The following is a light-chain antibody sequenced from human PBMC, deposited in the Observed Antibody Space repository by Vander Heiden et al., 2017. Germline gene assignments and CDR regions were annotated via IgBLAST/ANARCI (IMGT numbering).Light chain of an antibody. CDR2: RAS. CDR3: LQDYHRPLT. J-gene: IGKJ4*01. Sequence: AIQITPSPSSLSSSVGDTASIPCRANKAIGSDLGSYQQRPGKAPKLLIYRASSLRGGVASRCSGSGSGTDFTLTISSLQPEDFATYYCLQDYHRPLTFGGGTRVEI. V-gene: IGKV1-6*01. CDR1: KAIGSD.